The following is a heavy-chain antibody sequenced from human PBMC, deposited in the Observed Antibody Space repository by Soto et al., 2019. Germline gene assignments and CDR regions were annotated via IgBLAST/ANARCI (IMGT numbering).Heavy chain of an antibody. Sequence: VGSLRFSCAASGFTFSSYSMNWVRQAPGKGLEWVSSISSSSSYIYYADSVKGRFTISRDNAKNSLYLQMNSLRAEDTAVYYCASHPRDNSGYWYYFDYWGQGTLVTVSS. V-gene: IGHV3-21*01. CDR3: ASHPRDNSGYWYYFDY. CDR1: GFTFSSYS. J-gene: IGHJ4*02. D-gene: IGHD3-22*01. CDR2: ISSSSSYI.